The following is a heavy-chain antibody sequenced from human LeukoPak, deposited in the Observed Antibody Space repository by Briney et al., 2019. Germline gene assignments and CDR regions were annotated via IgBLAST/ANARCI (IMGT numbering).Heavy chain of an antibody. CDR1: GFIFSNYW. CDR3: ARGGGRHVEY. D-gene: IGHD3-16*01. CDR2: IKEDGSEK. J-gene: IGHJ4*02. Sequence: GGSLRLSGAASGFIFSNYWMSWVRQAPGKGLEWVANIKEDGSEKNYVDSVKGRFTISRDNAKNSLYLQMNSLRAEDTAVYYCARGGGRHVEYWGQGNLVTVSS. V-gene: IGHV3-7*05.